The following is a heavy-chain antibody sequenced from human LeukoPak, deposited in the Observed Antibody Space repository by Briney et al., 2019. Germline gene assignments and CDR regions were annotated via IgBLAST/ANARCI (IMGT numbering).Heavy chain of an antibody. D-gene: IGHD2-2*01. Sequence: SETLSLTCAVYGESFDGFYWNWIRQPPGKGLEWIGAINYSGMTNYNPALMTRVAISAESSKRQFSLDLTSVTAADTAVYYCAIRLATSRLATATTWFDPWGQGTLVSVSS. CDR2: INYSGMT. V-gene: IGHV4-34*01. J-gene: IGHJ5*02. CDR1: GESFDGFY. CDR3: AIRLATSRLATATTWFDP.